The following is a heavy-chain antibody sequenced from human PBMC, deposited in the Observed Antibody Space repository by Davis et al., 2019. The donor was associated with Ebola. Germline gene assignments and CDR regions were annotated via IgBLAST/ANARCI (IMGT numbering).Heavy chain of an antibody. CDR2: IYPGDSDT. V-gene: IGHV5-51*01. D-gene: IGHD2-21*02. CDR3: ARRGIVVVTAKDAFDI. Sequence: GGSLRLSCKGSGYSFTSYWIAWVRQMPGKGLEWMGIIYPGDSDTRYSPSFQGQVTISADKSISTAYLQWSSLKASDTAMYYCARRGIVVVTAKDAFDIWGQGTMVTVSS. CDR1: GYSFTSYW. J-gene: IGHJ3*02.